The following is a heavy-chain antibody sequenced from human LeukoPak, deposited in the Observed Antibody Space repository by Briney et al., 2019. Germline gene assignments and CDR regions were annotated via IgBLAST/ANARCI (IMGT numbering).Heavy chain of an antibody. CDR3: GRLVGYCSGGSCYIDY. V-gene: IGHV5-51*01. CDR1: GYSFTSYW. Sequence: GESLKISCKGSGYSFTSYWIGWVRQMPGKGLEWMGIIYPGDSDTRYNPSFQGQVTISADKSINTAYLQWSSLKASDTAIYYCGRLVGYCSGGSCYIDYWGQGTLVTVSS. D-gene: IGHD2-15*01. J-gene: IGHJ4*02. CDR2: IYPGDSDT.